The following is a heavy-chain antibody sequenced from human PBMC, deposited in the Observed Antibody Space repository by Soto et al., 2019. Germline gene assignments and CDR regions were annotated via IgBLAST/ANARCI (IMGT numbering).Heavy chain of an antibody. Sequence: PVGSLRLSCAASGFTVSSNYMSWVRQAPGKGLEWVSVIYSGGSTYYADSVKGRFTISRDNSKNTLYLQMNSLRAEDTAVYYCARDDMWELHFDYWGQGTLVTVSS. D-gene: IGHD1-26*01. CDR3: ARDDMWELHFDY. CDR2: IYSGGST. J-gene: IGHJ4*02. CDR1: GFTVSSNY. V-gene: IGHV3-53*01.